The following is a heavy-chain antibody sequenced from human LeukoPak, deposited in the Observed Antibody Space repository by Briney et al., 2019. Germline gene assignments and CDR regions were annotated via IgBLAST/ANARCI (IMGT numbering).Heavy chain of an antibody. CDR2: ISGSGGST. CDR1: GVTFSSYA. J-gene: IGHJ4*02. Sequence: GGSLRLSCAASGVTFSSYAMSWVRQAPGQGLEWVSAISGSGGSTYYADSVKGRFTISRDNSKNTLYLQMNSLRAEDTAVYYCAKEKENSYGFTAPFDYWGQGTLVTVSS. V-gene: IGHV3-23*01. CDR3: AKEKENSYGFTAPFDY. D-gene: IGHD5-18*01.